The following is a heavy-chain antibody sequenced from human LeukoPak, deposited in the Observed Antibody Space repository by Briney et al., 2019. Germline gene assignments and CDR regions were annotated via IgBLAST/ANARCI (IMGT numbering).Heavy chain of an antibody. CDR2: IYSGGST. D-gene: IGHD3-10*01. CDR3: ARVGSNYGSGSYYNDY. V-gene: IGHV3-53*01. J-gene: IGHJ4*02. Sequence: GGSLRLSCAASGFTFSSYAMSWVRQAPGKGLEWVSVIYSGGSTYYADSVKGRFTISRDNSKNTLYLQMNSLRAEDTAVYYCARVGSNYGSGSYYNDYWGQGTLVTVSS. CDR1: GFTFSSYA.